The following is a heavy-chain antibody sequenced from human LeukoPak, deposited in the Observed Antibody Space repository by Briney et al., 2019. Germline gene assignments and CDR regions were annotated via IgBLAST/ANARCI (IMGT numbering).Heavy chain of an antibody. D-gene: IGHD3-10*01. CDR1: GFTFSNYA. CDR3: ASTSRGVIDY. J-gene: IGHJ4*02. CDR2: ISFDGNNE. V-gene: IGHV3-30-3*01. Sequence: GGSLRLSCAASGFTFSNYAMHWVRQAPGKGLEWLAVISFDGNNEYYADSVKSRFTISRDNSKNTLYLQMNSLRGEDAAVYYCASTSRGVIDYWGQGTLVTVSS.